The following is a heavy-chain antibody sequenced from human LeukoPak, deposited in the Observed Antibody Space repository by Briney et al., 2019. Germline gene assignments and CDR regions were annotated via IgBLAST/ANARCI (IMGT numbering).Heavy chain of an antibody. CDR1: GFTFSSYS. CDR3: AKVGTSRFPVVYFDY. D-gene: IGHD2-2*01. Sequence: GGSLRLSCAASGFTFSSYSMNWVRQAPGKGLEWVSSISSSSSYIYYADSVKGRFTISRDNAKNSLYLQMNSLRAEDTAVYYCAKVGTSRFPVVYFDYWGQGTLVTVSS. V-gene: IGHV3-21*01. J-gene: IGHJ4*02. CDR2: ISSSSSYI.